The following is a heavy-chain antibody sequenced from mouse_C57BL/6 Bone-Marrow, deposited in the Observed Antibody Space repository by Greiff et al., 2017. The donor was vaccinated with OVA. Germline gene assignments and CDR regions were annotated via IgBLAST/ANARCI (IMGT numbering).Heavy chain of an antibody. Sequence: QVQLQQPGAELVRPGSSVTLSCKASGYTFTSYWMDWVKQRPGQGLEWIGNIYPSDSETHYNQKFKDKATLTVDKSSSTAYMQLSSLTSEDSAVYYCARSIYYYGSSLFDYWGQGTTLTVSS. CDR1: GYTFTSYW. V-gene: IGHV1-61*01. CDR3: ARSIYYYGSSLFDY. D-gene: IGHD1-1*01. J-gene: IGHJ2*01. CDR2: IYPSDSET.